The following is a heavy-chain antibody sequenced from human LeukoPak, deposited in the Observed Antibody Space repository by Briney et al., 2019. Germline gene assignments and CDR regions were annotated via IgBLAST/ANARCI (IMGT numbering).Heavy chain of an antibody. CDR2: IKQDGSEK. Sequence: GGSLRLSCAASGFTFSRNWMSWARQAPGKGLEWVANIKQDGSEKYYVDSVKGRFTISRDDAKNSLYLQMNSLRAEDTAVYYCARDRYYCTNGVCSNPFDYWGQGTLVTVSS. J-gene: IGHJ4*02. CDR3: ARDRYYCTNGVCSNPFDY. D-gene: IGHD2-8*01. CDR1: GFTFSRNW. V-gene: IGHV3-7*01.